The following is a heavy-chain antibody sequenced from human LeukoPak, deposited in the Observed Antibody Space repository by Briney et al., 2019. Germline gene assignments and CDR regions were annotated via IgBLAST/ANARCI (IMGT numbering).Heavy chain of an antibody. CDR3: AREGAVAGSNWFDP. D-gene: IGHD6-19*01. CDR2: ISYDGSNK. CDR1: GFTFSSYA. Sequence: PGGSLRLSCAASGFTFSSYAMHWVRQAPGKGLEWVAVISYDGSNKYYADSVKGRFTISRDNTKNTLYLQMNSLRAEDTAVYYCAREGAVAGSNWFDPWGQGTLVTVSS. J-gene: IGHJ5*02. V-gene: IGHV3-30*01.